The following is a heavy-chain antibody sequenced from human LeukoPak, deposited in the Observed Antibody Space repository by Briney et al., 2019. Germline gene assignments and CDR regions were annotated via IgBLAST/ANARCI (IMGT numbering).Heavy chain of an antibody. CDR3: AKDLADGYSSSWYVGDY. CDR1: GFTFSSYA. D-gene: IGHD6-13*01. Sequence: GGSLRLSCAASGFTFSSYAMSRVRQAPGKGLEWVSAIVYSGGSTYYADSVKGRFTISRDNSKNTLYLQMNSLRAEDTAVYYCAKDLADGYSSSWYVGDYWGQGTLVTVSS. V-gene: IGHV3-23*01. J-gene: IGHJ4*02. CDR2: IVYSGGST.